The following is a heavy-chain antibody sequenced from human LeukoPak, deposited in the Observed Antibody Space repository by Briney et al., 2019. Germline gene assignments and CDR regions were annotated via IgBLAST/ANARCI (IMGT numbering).Heavy chain of an antibody. CDR3: AREGGRAAAGRFDY. Sequence: QPGGSLRLSCAASGINFRTSGMHWVRQAPGKGLEWVTFIQNDGSDGYYAASVKGRFTISRDNSKNTVYLHMNSLRADDTALYYCAREGGRAAAGRFDYWGQGTLVTVSS. CDR2: IQNDGSDG. D-gene: IGHD6-13*01. CDR1: GINFRTSG. V-gene: IGHV3-30*02. J-gene: IGHJ4*02.